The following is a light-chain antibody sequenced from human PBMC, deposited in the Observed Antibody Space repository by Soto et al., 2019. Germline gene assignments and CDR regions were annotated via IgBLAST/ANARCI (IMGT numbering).Light chain of an antibody. CDR2: GAS. CDR1: QSVSSN. J-gene: IGKJ1*01. V-gene: IGKV3-15*01. Sequence: EIVMTQSPATLSVSPGERATLSCRASQSVSSNLAWYQQKPGQAPRLLIYGASTRATGIPARFSGSGSGTEFTLPVSSLQSEDFAAYYCQQYNNWPPWTFGQGTKVDIK. CDR3: QQYNNWPPWT.